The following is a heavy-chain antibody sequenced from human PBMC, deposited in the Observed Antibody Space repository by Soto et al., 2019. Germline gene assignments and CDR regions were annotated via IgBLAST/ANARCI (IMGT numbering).Heavy chain of an antibody. CDR1: GLIFSNYK. CDR3: ARDTDGLHY. J-gene: IGHJ4*02. V-gene: IGHV3-74*01. Sequence: GGSLRLSCAASGLIFSNYKMHWVRQAPGKGLVWVSRINTDGSITDYADSVKGRFTVSRDNPKNTLYLHMNSLRAEDTAVYYCARDTDGLHYWGQGTLVTVSS. CDR2: INTDGSIT.